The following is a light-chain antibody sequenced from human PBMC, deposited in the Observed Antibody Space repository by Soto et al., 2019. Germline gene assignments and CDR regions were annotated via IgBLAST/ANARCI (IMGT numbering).Light chain of an antibody. V-gene: IGKV1-5*03. CDR2: RAS. CDR1: QSISNS. Sequence: DIQMTQTPSTRSASVGDRVTMTCRASQSISNSLAWYQQKPGKAPKLLIYRASALQSGVPSRFSGSVSGTEFTLTIDSLQPDDFATFYCQQYSTYPLTFGGGTRVDIK. J-gene: IGKJ4*01. CDR3: QQYSTYPLT.